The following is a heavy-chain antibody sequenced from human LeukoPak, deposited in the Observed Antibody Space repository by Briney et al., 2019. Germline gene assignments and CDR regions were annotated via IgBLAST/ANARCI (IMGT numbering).Heavy chain of an antibody. CDR1: GFSVGSKY. J-gene: IGHJ4*02. CDR3: ARDAAAPFDY. Sequence: GGSLRLSCAASGFSVGSKYMNWVRQAPGKGLEWISILYSGSDTYYSDSVRGRFTISRDDSKNTLSLQMNSLRAEDTAVYYCARDAAAPFDYWGQGALVTVSS. D-gene: IGHD2-2*01. V-gene: IGHV3-53*01. CDR2: LYSGSDT.